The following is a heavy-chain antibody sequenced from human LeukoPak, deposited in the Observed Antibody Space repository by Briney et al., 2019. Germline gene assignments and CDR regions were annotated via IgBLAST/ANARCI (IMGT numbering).Heavy chain of an antibody. Sequence: ASVKVSCKASGYTFTNYGISWVRQAPGQGLEWMGWISAYNGHTKYAQKVQGRVTMTRDTSTSTAYMELRSLRSDDTAVYYCAFWSGRYYFDYWGQGTLVTVSS. D-gene: IGHD3-3*01. V-gene: IGHV1-18*01. CDR3: AFWSGRYYFDY. CDR2: ISAYNGHT. CDR1: GYTFTNYG. J-gene: IGHJ4*02.